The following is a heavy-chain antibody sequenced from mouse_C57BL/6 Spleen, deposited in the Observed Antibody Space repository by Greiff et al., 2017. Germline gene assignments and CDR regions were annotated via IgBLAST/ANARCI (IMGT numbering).Heavy chain of an antibody. V-gene: IGHV1-52*01. CDR2: IDPSDSET. CDR1: GYTFTSYW. CDR3: AREGTAQAYYFDY. J-gene: IGHJ2*01. D-gene: IGHD3-2*02. Sequence: QVQLQQPGAELVRPGSSVKLSCKASGYTFTSYWMHWVKQRPIQGLEWIGNIDPSDSETHYNQKFKDKATLTVDKSSSTAYMQLSSLTSEDSAVYYGAREGTAQAYYFDYWGQGTTLTVSS.